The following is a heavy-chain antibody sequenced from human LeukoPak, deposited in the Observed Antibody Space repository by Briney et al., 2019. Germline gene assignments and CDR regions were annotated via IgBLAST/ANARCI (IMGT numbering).Heavy chain of an antibody. CDR3: ARGKTRTRPNDY. Sequence: ASVKVSCKASGYTFTGYYMHWVRQAPGQGLEWMGWINPNSGGTNYAQKFQGRVTMTWDTSISTAYMELSRLRSDDAAVYYCARGKTRTRPNDYWGQGTLVTVSS. CDR2: INPNSGGT. D-gene: IGHD4-17*01. J-gene: IGHJ4*02. V-gene: IGHV1-2*02. CDR1: GYTFTGYY.